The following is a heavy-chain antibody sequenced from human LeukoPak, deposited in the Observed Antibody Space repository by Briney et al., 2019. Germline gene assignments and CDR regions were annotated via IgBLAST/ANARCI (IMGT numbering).Heavy chain of an antibody. CDR2: IYPGDSDT. Sequence: GESLKISCKGSGYSFTSYWIGWVRQMPGKGLEWMGIIYPGDSDTRYSPSFQGQVTISADKSISTAYLQWSSLKASDTAMYYCARTSSDFWSGYEVYGRDVWGQGTTVTVSS. V-gene: IGHV5-51*01. D-gene: IGHD3-3*01. J-gene: IGHJ6*02. CDR3: ARTSSDFWSGYEVYGRDV. CDR1: GYSFTSYW.